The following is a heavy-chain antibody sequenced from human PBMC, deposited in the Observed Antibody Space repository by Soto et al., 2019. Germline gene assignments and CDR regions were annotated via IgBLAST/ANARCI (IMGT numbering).Heavy chain of an antibody. D-gene: IGHD3-9*01. J-gene: IGHJ2*01. CDR2: ISSSGSTI. CDR3: ARDPILRYFDWSALNWYFDL. CDR1: GFTFSDYY. Sequence: KPGGSLRLSCAASGFTFSDYYMSWIRQAPGKGLEWVSYISSSGSTIYYADSVKGRFTISRDNAKNSLYLQMNSLRAEDTAVYYCARDPILRYFDWSALNWYFDLWGRGTLVTVSS. V-gene: IGHV3-11*01.